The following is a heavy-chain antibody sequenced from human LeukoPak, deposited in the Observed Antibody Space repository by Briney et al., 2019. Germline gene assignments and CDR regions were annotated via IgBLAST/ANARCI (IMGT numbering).Heavy chain of an antibody. CDR3: ARTKNRYSSGWLYPFHFGY. CDR1: GGTFSSYA. D-gene: IGHD6-19*01. CDR2: IIPIFGTA. J-gene: IGHJ4*02. Sequence: SVKVSCKASGGTFSSYAISWVRQAPGQGLEWMGGIIPIFGTANYAQKFQGRVTITADESTSTAYMELSSLRSEDTAVYYCARTKNRYSSGWLYPFHFGYWGQGTLVTVSS. V-gene: IGHV1-69*13.